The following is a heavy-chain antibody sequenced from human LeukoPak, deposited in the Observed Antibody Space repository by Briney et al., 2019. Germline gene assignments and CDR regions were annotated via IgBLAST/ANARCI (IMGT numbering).Heavy chain of an antibody. Sequence: SETLSLTCTVSGGSISSSSYYWGWIRQPPGKGLEWIGSIYYSGSTYYNPSLKSRVTISVDTSKNQFSLKLSSVTAADTAVYYCARAYYPYYDFWSGYYYFDYWGQGTLVTVSS. CDR2: IYYSGST. CDR1: GGSISSSSYY. V-gene: IGHV4-39*07. D-gene: IGHD3-3*01. CDR3: ARAYYPYYDFWSGYYYFDY. J-gene: IGHJ4*02.